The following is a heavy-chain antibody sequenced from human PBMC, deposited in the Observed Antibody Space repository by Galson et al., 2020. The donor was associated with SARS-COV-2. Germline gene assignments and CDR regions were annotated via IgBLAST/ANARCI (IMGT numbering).Heavy chain of an antibody. CDR1: GFTFSSYS. CDR2: ISSSSSTI. J-gene: IGHJ4*02. Sequence: GGSLSLSCAASGFTFSSYSMNWVRQAPGKGLEWVSYISSSSSTIYYADSVKGRFTISRDNAKNSLYLQMNSLRAEDTAVYYCARGGDILTGYDLLFDYWGQGTLVTVSS. CDR3: ARGGDILTGYDLLFDY. V-gene: IGHV3-48*04. D-gene: IGHD3-9*01.